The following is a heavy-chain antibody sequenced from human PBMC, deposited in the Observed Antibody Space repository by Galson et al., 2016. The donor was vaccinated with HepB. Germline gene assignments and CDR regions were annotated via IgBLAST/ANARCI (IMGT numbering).Heavy chain of an antibody. CDR1: GLGLRLSDHW. D-gene: IGHD3-3*01. J-gene: IGHJ4*02. Sequence: SLRLSCAVSGLGLRLSDHWMSWVRQAPGKGLEWVAHINQDGGNRQHVDSVRGRFTISRDNARNSLYLEMNSLRAEDTAVYYCAAPYSDYWSGYDGHWGQGTLVTVSS. V-gene: IGHV3-7*01. CDR2: INQDGGNR. CDR3: AAPYSDYWSGYDGH.